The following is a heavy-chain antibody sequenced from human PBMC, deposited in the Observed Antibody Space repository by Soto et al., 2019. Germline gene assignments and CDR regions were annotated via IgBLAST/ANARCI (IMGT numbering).Heavy chain of an antibody. D-gene: IGHD3-22*01. CDR2: IYTSGST. CDR1: GGSISSYY. CDR3: ARDYDSSGYNHYYYGMDV. J-gene: IGHJ6*02. V-gene: IGHV4-4*07. Sequence: LSLTCTVSGGSISSYYWSWIRQPAGKGLEWIGRIYTSGSTNYNPSLKSRVTMSVDTSKNQFSLKLSSVTAADTAVYYCARDYDSSGYNHYYYGMDVWGQGTTVTVSS.